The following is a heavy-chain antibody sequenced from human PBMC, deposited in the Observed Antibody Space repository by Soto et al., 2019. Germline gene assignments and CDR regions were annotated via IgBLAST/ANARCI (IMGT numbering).Heavy chain of an antibody. Sequence: ASVKVSCKASGGTFSSYATSWVRQATGQGLEWMGWMNPNSGNTGYAQKFQGRVTMTTETSTNTAYMEVRSLRSDDTAVYYCARDKGSNAWYYFFDFRGQGTLVAAYS. CDR1: GGTFSSYA. V-gene: IGHV1-8*02. CDR3: ARDKGSNAWYYFFDF. CDR2: MNPNSGNT. D-gene: IGHD1-26*01. J-gene: IGHJ4*02.